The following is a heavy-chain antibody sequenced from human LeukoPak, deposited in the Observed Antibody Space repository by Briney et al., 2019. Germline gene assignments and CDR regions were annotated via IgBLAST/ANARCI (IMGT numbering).Heavy chain of an antibody. D-gene: IGHD3-22*01. J-gene: IGHJ4*02. V-gene: IGHV3-23*01. CDR3: AKRSPSYDSSGHLHYFDY. CDR2: ISNGGGST. CDR1: GFAFSTYA. Sequence: GGSLRLSCAASGFAFSTYAMSWVRQAPGKGLEWVSAISNGGGSTYYGDSVKGRFTISRDNSKNTLDLQMNSLRAEDTAIYYCAKRSPSYDSSGHLHYFDYWGQGTLVTVSS.